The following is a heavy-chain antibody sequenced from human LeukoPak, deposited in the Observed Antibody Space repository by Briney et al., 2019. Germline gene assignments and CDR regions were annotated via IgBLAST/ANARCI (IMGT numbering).Heavy chain of an antibody. J-gene: IGHJ6*03. CDR2: IKQDGSEK. CDR3: ARDRITIFGVVIASAMDV. Sequence: GGSLRLSCAASGFTFSSYWMSWVRQAPGKGLEWVANIKQDGSEKYYVDSVEGRFTISRDNAKNSLYLQMNSLRAEDTAVYYCARDRITIFGVVIASAMDVWGKGTTVTVSS. CDR1: GFTFSSYW. D-gene: IGHD3-3*01. V-gene: IGHV3-7*01.